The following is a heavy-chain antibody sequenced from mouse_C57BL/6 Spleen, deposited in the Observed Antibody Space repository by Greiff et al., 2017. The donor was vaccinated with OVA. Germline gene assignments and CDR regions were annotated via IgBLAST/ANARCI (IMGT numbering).Heavy chain of an antibody. CDR3: ARRGYYGSSYLFDY. V-gene: IGHV1-81*01. CDR2: IYPRSGNT. CDR1: GYTFTSYG. D-gene: IGHD1-1*01. J-gene: IGHJ2*01. Sequence: VKLQESGAELARPGASVKLSCKASGYTFTSYGISWVKQRTGQGLEWIGEIYPRSGNTYYNETFKGKATLTADKSSSTAYMELRSLTSEDSAVYFCARRGYYGSSYLFDYWGQGTTLTVSS.